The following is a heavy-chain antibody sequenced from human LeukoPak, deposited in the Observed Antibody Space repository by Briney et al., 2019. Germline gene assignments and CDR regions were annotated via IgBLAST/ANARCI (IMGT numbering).Heavy chain of an antibody. CDR3: ARDLLGWELHYFDY. V-gene: IGHV3-30*02. CDR2: IQYDTSQI. Sequence: GGSLRLSCVASGFNFWGSGMHWVRQAPGKGLEWLSFIQYDTSQIRYADSVKGRFSISRDNAKNSLYLQMNSLRAEDTAVYYCARDLLGWELHYFDYWGQGTLVTVSS. CDR1: GFNFWGSG. D-gene: IGHD1-26*01. J-gene: IGHJ4*02.